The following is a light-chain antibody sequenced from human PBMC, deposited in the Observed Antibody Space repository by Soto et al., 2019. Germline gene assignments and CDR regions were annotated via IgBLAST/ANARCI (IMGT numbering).Light chain of an antibody. CDR1: RGMSNW. Sequence: QGAHPTFTIPSSMGDRVTIMCRASRGMSNWLAWYQPKPGTAPKLLIYHASTLESAVPSRFRGSGPGTTLAFSIGSPDDADFASKKVPAHLLDAFAQGTKVDIK. CDR3: PAHLLDA. J-gene: IGKJ1*01. CDR2: HAS. V-gene: IGKV1-5*02.